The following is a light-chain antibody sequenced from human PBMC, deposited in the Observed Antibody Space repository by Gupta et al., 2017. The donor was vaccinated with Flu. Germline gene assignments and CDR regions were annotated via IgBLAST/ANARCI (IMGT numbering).Light chain of an antibody. CDR2: AAS. J-gene: IGKJ1*01. Sequence: DIQMTQSPSSLSASVGDRVTITCRASQSISSYLNWYQQKPGKVPKLLIYAASSLQSGVPSRFSGSGSGTDFTLTISSLQPEDFATYYCQQSYSTPRTCGQGTKVEIK. V-gene: IGKV1-39*01. CDR3: QQSYSTPRT. CDR1: QSISSY.